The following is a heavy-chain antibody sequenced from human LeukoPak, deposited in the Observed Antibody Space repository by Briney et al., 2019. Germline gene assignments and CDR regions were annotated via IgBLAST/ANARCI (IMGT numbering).Heavy chain of an antibody. Sequence: SETLSLTCTVSVVSISGRRYYCGSIRHPPGRCLEWIGSIHYDGATYYNPSLKSRVTMSVDTSKNQSSLQLSSVPAAETAVYYCARLRAAADLYYFDYWGQGTLVTVSS. V-gene: IGHV4-39*01. J-gene: IGHJ4*02. CDR2: IHYDGAT. D-gene: IGHD6-13*01. CDR1: VVSISGRRYY. CDR3: ARLRAAADLYYFDY.